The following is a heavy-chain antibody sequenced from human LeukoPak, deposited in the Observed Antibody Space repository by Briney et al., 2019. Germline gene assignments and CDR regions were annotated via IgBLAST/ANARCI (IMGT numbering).Heavy chain of an antibody. D-gene: IGHD5-12*01. CDR1: GFSFSAYG. J-gene: IGHJ6*04. CDR3: ARGSESYDYYSYGMDV. CDR2: IWYDGNSK. V-gene: IGHV3-33*01. Sequence: GRSLRLSCAASGFSFSAYGMHWVRQAPGKGLEWVALIWYDGNSKYYADSVKGRFTISRDNSKNTLYLQMNSLRAEDTAVYYCARGSESYDYYSYGMDVWGKGTTVTVS.